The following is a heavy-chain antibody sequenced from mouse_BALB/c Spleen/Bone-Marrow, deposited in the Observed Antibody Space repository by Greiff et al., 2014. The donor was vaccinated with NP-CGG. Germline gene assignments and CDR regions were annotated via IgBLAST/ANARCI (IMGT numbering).Heavy chain of an antibody. V-gene: IGHV5-12-2*01. D-gene: IGHD3-2*01. Sequence: EVKLMESGGGLVQPGGSLKLSCAASGFTFSSYTMSWIRQTPEKRLEWVPYISDGGGRAYYPDTVKGRFTISRDNAKNTLYLQMSSLKSEDTAMYYCARQLDSSGYVLDYWGQGTTLTVSS. CDR1: GFTFSSYT. J-gene: IGHJ2*01. CDR2: ISDGGGRA. CDR3: ARQLDSSGYVLDY.